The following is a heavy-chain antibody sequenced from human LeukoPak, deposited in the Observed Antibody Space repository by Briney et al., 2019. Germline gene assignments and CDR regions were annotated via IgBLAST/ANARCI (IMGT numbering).Heavy chain of an antibody. D-gene: IGHD2-21*02. J-gene: IGHJ5*02. CDR1: GGSISSYY. V-gene: IGHV4-34*01. CDR2: INHSGST. CDR3: ARSRGGFVVVTATRNWFDP. Sequence: SSETLSLTCTVSGGSISSYYWSWIRQPPGKGLEWIGEINHSGSTNYNPSLKSRVTISVDTSKNQFSLKLSSVTAADTAVYYCARSRGGFVVVTATRNWFDPWGQGTLVTVSS.